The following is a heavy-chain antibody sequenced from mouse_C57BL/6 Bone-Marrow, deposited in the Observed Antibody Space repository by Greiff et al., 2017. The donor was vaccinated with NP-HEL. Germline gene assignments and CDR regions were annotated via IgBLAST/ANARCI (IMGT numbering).Heavy chain of an antibody. CDR1: GYTFTSYW. V-gene: IGHV1-52*01. Sequence: QVQLQQPGAELVRPGSSVKLSCKASGYTFTSYWMHWVKQRPIQGLEWIGNIDPSDSETHYNQKFKDKATLTVDNSSSTAYMQLSSLTSEDSAVYYGARSNDYGRSYDFDYWGQGTTLTVSS. D-gene: IGHD1-1*01. CDR3: ARSNDYGRSYDFDY. J-gene: IGHJ2*01. CDR2: IDPSDSET.